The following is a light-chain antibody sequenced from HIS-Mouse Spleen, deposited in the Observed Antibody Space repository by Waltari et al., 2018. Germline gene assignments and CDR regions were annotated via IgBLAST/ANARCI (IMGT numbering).Light chain of an antibody. CDR1: KYGDKY. V-gene: IGLV3-1*01. Sequence: SYELTQPPSVSVSPGQTASITCSGDKYGDKYACWYQQKPGQSPVLVIYQGSKRPSGIAERFSGSNSGTTATLTISGTQAMDEADYYCQAWDSSTAVFGGGTKLTVL. J-gene: IGLJ2*01. CDR2: QGS. CDR3: QAWDSSTAV.